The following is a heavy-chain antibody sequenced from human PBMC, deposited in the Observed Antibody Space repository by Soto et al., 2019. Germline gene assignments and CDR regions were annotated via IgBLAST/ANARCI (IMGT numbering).Heavy chain of an antibody. CDR1: GGSVSSDDYY. Sequence: SETLSLTCTVSGGSVSSDDYYWSWVRQPPGKGLEWIGYIYYSGSTYYNPSLKSRVIISLDTSKNQFSLRVRSVTAADAATYYCARVEYYNYYMDVWRQGTSVTVSS. J-gene: IGHJ6*03. V-gene: IGHV4-30-4*01. CDR2: IYYSGST. D-gene: IGHD3-10*01. CDR3: ARVEYYNYYMDV.